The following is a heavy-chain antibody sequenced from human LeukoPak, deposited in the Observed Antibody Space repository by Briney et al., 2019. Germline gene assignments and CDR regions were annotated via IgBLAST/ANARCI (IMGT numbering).Heavy chain of an antibody. D-gene: IGHD3-22*01. CDR3: ARFTMIVRRGVDY. V-gene: IGHV4-34*01. Sequence: PGGSVTFTCAASGFTFSSYDMHWNRQPPGKGLEWIGEINHSRSTNYNPSLKSRVTISVDTSKNQFSLKLSSVTAADTAVYYCARFTMIVRRGVDYWGPGTLVTVSS. CDR1: GFTFSSYD. CDR2: INHSRST. J-gene: IGHJ4*02.